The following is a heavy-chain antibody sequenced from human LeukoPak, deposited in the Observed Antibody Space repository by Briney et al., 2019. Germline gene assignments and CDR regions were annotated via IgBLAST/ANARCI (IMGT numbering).Heavy chain of an antibody. CDR3: ARGARLSSEQLWLRRDYYYYMDV. V-gene: IGHV1-69*13. D-gene: IGHD5-18*01. Sequence: SVKVSCKASGGTFSSYAISWVRQAPGQGLEWMGGIIPIFGTANYAQKFQGRVTITADESTSTAYMELSSLRSEDTAVYYCARGARLSSEQLWLRRDYYYYMDVWGKGTTVTISS. CDR2: IIPIFGTA. CDR1: GGTFSSYA. J-gene: IGHJ6*03.